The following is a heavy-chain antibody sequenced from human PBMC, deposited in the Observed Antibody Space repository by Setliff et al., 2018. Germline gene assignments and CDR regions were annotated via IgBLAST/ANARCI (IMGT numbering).Heavy chain of an antibody. J-gene: IGHJ4*02. D-gene: IGHD3-22*01. Sequence: GGSLRLSCAASEFTLSTYWIHWVRQAPRKGLVWVSRINSDGSTTTYADSVKGRFTISRDNGKNTVYLQMNSLRAEDTAVYYCVRGSAYSSGSFDCWGQGTLVTVSS. CDR1: EFTLSTYW. V-gene: IGHV3-74*01. CDR2: INSDGSTT. CDR3: VRGSAYSSGSFDC.